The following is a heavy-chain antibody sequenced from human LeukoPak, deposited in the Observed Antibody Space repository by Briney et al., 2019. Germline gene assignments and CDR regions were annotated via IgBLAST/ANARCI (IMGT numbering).Heavy chain of an antibody. Sequence: PSQSLSLTCTVSGGSISSGDYYWSWIRQPPGKGLGWIGNIYYSGSTYYNPSLKSRVTISVDTSKNQFSLKLSSVSAADTAVYYCARRRGIYYGGIAGSEFDPWGQGTLVTVSS. D-gene: IGHD4-23*01. CDR2: IYYSGST. J-gene: IGHJ5*02. CDR1: GGSISSGDYY. V-gene: IGHV4-30-4*08. CDR3: ARRRGIYYGGIAGSEFDP.